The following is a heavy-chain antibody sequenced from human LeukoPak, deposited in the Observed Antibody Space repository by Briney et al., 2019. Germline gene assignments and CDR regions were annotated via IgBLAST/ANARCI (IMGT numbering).Heavy chain of an antibody. Sequence: PGGSLSLSCAASGFTFSSYSVNWVRQAPGKGLEWVSFISGSSTTIYYADSVKGRFTISRDNAKNSLYLQMNSLRDEDTAVYYCARYNRGAFDIWGQGTVVTVSS. D-gene: IGHD1-14*01. J-gene: IGHJ3*02. CDR3: ARYNRGAFDI. CDR1: GFTFSSYS. V-gene: IGHV3-48*02. CDR2: ISGSSTTI.